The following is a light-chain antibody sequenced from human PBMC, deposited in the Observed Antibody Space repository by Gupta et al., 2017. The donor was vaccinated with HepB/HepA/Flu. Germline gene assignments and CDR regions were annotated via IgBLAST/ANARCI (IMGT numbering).Light chain of an antibody. V-gene: IGLV2-14*03. CDR2: DVT. Sequence: SALTPPASVTGSPGQSITFTCTGRNSDIGGYIYVSWYQQHPGKAPELIISDVTNRPSGVANRFSGSKSGNTASLTSSGLQAEEEADYFCSSYSTSSTPYVFGTGTKVTVL. J-gene: IGLJ1*01. CDR1: NSDIGGYIY. CDR3: SSYSTSSTPYV.